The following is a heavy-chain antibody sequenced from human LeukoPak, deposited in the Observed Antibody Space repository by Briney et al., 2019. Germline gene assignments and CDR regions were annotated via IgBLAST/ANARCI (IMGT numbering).Heavy chain of an antibody. V-gene: IGHV1-18*01. CDR2: ISAYNGNT. J-gene: IGHJ4*02. CDR3: ARDRSGGVWGSYRLFDY. D-gene: IGHD3-16*02. CDR1: GYTFTSYG. Sequence: GASVKVSCKASGYTFTSYGISWVRQAPGQGLEWMGWISAYNGNTNYAQKLQGRVTMTTDTSTSTAYMELRSLRSDDTAVYYCARDRSGGVWGSYRLFDYWGQGTLVTVSS.